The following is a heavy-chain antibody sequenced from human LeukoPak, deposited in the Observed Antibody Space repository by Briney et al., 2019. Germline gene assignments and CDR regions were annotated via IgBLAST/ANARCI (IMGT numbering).Heavy chain of an antibody. D-gene: IGHD3-10*01. V-gene: IGHV3-53*01. J-gene: IGHJ3*02. Sequence: GGSLRLSCAASGFTVSNNYMSWVRQTPGKGLEWVSVIYVGGSAYYADSVKGRFTISGDSSKNTLYLQMNSLRAEDTAVYYCARDIGLLWFGELGDAFDIWGRGTMVTVSS. CDR3: ARDIGLLWFGELGDAFDI. CDR1: GFTVSNNY. CDR2: IYVGGSA.